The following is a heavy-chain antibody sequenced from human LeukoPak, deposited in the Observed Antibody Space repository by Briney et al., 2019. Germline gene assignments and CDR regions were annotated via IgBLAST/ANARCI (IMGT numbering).Heavy chain of an antibody. J-gene: IGHJ4*02. CDR1: GFTFSSYG. CDR3: ATTMSRYSSTSCSNFDY. V-gene: IGHV3-30*02. Sequence: PGGSLRLSCAASGFTFSSYGMHWVRQAPGKGLEWVAFIRYDGSNKYYADSVKGRFTISRDNSKNTLYLQMNSLRAEDTAVYYCATTMSRYSSTSCSNFDYWGQGTLVTVSS. CDR2: IRYDGSNK. D-gene: IGHD2-2*01.